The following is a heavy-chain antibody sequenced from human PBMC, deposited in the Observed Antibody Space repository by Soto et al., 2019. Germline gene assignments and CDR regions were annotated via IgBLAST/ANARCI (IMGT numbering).Heavy chain of an antibody. D-gene: IGHD3-22*01. Sequence: ASVKVSCKASGYTFTSYDINWVRQATGQGLEWMGWMNPNRGNTGYAQKFQGRVTTTRNTSXSTAYMELSSLRSEHTAVYYCGRGRDSSGFDYWGQGTMVTVSS. J-gene: IGHJ4*02. CDR3: GRGRDSSGFDY. V-gene: IGHV1-8*01. CDR2: MNPNRGNT. CDR1: GYTFTSYD.